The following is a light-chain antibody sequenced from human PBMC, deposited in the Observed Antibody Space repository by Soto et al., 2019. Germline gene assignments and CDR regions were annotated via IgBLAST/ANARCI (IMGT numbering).Light chain of an antibody. V-gene: IGKV1-5*03. J-gene: IGKJ1*01. CDR3: QQYDGSSVM. Sequence: DIQMTQSPSTLTASVGDRVTITCRASQSIGSWLAWYQQKPGKAPKLLIYKASSLEGGVPSRFSGSGSGTDFTLTISSLQPDDFATYYCQQYDGSSVMFGQGTKVEIE. CDR1: QSIGSW. CDR2: KAS.